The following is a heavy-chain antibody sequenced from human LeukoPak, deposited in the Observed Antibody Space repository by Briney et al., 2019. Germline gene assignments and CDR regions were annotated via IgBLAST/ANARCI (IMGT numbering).Heavy chain of an antibody. V-gene: IGHV3-64D*06. CDR2: ISSNGGST. CDR1: GFTFSSYA. D-gene: IGHD3-22*01. J-gene: IGHJ5*02. Sequence: GGSLRLSCSASGFTFSSYAMHWVRQAPGKGLEYVSAISSNGGSTYYADSVKGRFTISRDNSKNTLYLQMSSLRAEDTAVYYCAPSLYYYESSGYSAWGQGTLVTVSS. CDR3: APSLYYYESSGYSA.